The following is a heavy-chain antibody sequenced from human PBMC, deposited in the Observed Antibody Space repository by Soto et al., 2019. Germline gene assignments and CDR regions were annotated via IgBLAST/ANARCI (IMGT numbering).Heavy chain of an antibody. CDR3: ARDYGDNAFDI. Sequence: ASVKVSCKASGYTFTIYYINWVRQATGQGLEWMGWMNPNSGNTGYAQKFQGRVTMTRNTSISTAYMELSSLRSEDTAVYYCARDYGDNAFDIWGQGTMVTVSS. V-gene: IGHV1-8*01. D-gene: IGHD4-17*01. CDR2: MNPNSGNT. J-gene: IGHJ3*02. CDR1: GYTFTIYY.